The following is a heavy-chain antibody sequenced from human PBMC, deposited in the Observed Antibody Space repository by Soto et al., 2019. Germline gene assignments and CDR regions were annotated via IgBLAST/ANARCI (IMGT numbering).Heavy chain of an antibody. CDR2: TYYRSKWYN. CDR3: ARDPIAVAGTRYGMDV. V-gene: IGHV6-1*01. CDR1: GDSVSSNSAA. Sequence: SQTLSLTCAISGDSVSSNSAALNWIRQSPSRGLEWLGRTYYRSKWYNDYAVSVKSRITINPDTSKNQFSLQLNSVTPEDTAVYYCARDPIAVAGTRYGMDVWGQGTTVTVSS. D-gene: IGHD6-19*01. J-gene: IGHJ6*02.